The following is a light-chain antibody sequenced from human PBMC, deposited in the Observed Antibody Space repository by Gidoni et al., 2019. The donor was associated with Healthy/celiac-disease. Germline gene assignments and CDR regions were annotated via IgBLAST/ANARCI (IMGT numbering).Light chain of an antibody. Sequence: VLTQSPGTLSLTPGERATLSCRASQSVSSSYLAWYQQKPGQAPRPLIYGASSRATGIPDRFSGSGSGTDFTLTISRLEPEDFAVYYCQQYGISPPYTFXXXTKLDIK. CDR1: QSVSSSY. CDR2: GAS. V-gene: IGKV3-20*01. CDR3: QQYGISPPYT. J-gene: IGKJ2*01.